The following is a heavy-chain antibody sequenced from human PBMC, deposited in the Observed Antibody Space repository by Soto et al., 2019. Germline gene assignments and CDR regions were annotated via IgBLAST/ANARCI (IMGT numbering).Heavy chain of an antibody. J-gene: IGHJ3*02. CDR2: IIPILGIA. V-gene: IGHV1-69*02. D-gene: IGHD2-21*02. CDR3: ARACGGDCSDAFDI. Sequence: QVQLVQSGAEVKKPGSSVKVSCKASGGTFSSYTISWVRQAPGQGLEWMGRIIPILGIANYAQKFQGRVTITADKSTSTVYMELSSLRSEDTAVYYCARACGGDCSDAFDIWGQGTMVTVSS. CDR1: GGTFSSYT.